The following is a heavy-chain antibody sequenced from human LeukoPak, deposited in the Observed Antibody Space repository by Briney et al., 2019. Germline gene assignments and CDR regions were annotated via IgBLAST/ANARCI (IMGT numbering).Heavy chain of an antibody. J-gene: IGHJ4*02. V-gene: IGHV1-2*04. CDR3: ARGPPITMIVVVTGFDY. CDR2: INPNSGGT. Sequence: GASVKVSCKASGYTFTGYYMHWVRQAPGQGLEWMGWINPNSGGTNYAQKFQGWVTMTRDTSISTAYMELSRLRSDDTAVYYCARGPPITMIVVVTGFDYWGQGTLVTVSS. CDR1: GYTFTGYY. D-gene: IGHD3-22*01.